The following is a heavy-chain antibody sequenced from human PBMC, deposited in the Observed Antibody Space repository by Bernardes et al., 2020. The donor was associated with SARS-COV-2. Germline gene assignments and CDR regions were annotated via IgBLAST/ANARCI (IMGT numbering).Heavy chain of an antibody. Sequence: GGSLRLSCAASGFPFRSYAMGWVRQSPGTGLDWVSTISGSGGRTYYADSVRGRFTISRDNSKNTLILQMNSLRVDDTATYYCAIPGGDWGQGTQVTVSS. CDR2: ISGSGGRT. J-gene: IGHJ4*02. CDR1: GFPFRSYA. CDR3: AIPGGD. V-gene: IGHV3-23*01. D-gene: IGHD3-16*01.